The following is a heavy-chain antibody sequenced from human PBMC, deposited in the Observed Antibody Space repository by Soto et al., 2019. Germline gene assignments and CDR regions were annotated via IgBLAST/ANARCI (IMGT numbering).Heavy chain of an antibody. CDR2: IYHSGST. CDR1: GGSISSGGYS. J-gene: IGHJ4*02. Sequence: QLQLQESGSGLVKPSQTLSLTCAVSGGSISSGGYSWSWIRQPPGKGLEWIGYIYHSGSTYYNPSRKSRVTISVDRSKNQFSLKLSSVTAADTAVYYCARGRYDSSGYYLDYWGQGTLVTVSS. D-gene: IGHD3-22*01. V-gene: IGHV4-30-2*01. CDR3: ARGRYDSSGYYLDY.